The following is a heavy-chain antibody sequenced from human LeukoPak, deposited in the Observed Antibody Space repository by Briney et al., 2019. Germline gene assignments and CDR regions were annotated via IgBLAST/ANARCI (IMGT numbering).Heavy chain of an antibody. D-gene: IGHD1-1*01. CDR2: IIPMFDMA. Sequence: GASVKVSCKASGGTFSGYAFNWVRQAPGQGLEWMGRIIPMFDMANIAQKFQGRVTITADESTSTAYMELSSLRSEDTAVYYCARNPRIPSVQLERLVEYYFDYWGQGTLVTVSS. CDR3: ARNPRIPSVQLERLVEYYFDY. CDR1: GGTFSGYA. J-gene: IGHJ4*02. V-gene: IGHV1-69*13.